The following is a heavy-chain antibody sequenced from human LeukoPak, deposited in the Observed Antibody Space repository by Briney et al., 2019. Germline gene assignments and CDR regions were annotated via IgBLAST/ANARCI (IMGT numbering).Heavy chain of an antibody. J-gene: IGHJ4*02. D-gene: IGHD3-22*01. CDR3: ARGARYDYDSSGPIDY. Sequence: ASVKVSCKASGYTFTGYYMHWVRQAPGQGLEWMGWINPNSGGTNYAQKFQGRVTITRDTSISTAYMELSRLRSDDTAAYYCARGARYDYDSSGPIDYWGQGTLVTVSS. V-gene: IGHV1-2*02. CDR2: INPNSGGT. CDR1: GYTFTGYY.